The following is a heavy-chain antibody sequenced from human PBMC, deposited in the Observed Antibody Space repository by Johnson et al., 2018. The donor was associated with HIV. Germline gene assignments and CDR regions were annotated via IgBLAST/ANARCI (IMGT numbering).Heavy chain of an antibody. CDR2: ISGSGGAI. Sequence: QAQLVESGGGLVKPGGSLRLSCAASGFTFSDYYMSWIRQAPGKGLEWVSYISGSGGAIYYADSVKGRFTISRGNAKNSLYLQMNSLGAGDTVVYYCGRGLYSRGWTAFDIWGQGTMVTVSS. CDR1: GFTFSDYY. D-gene: IGHD6-19*01. V-gene: IGHV3-11*04. CDR3: GRGLYSRGWTAFDI. J-gene: IGHJ3*02.